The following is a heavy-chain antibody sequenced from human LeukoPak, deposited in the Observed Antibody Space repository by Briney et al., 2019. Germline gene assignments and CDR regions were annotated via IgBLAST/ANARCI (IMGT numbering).Heavy chain of an antibody. Sequence: GGSLRLSCTASGFTFGDYAMSWVRQAPGKGLEWVGFIRSKAYGGTTEYAASVEGRFTISRDDSKSIAYLQMNSLKTEDTAVYYCTKGYSYGYDGDYWGQGTLVTVSS. CDR3: TKGYSYGYDGDY. J-gene: IGHJ4*02. V-gene: IGHV3-49*04. D-gene: IGHD5-18*01. CDR2: IRSKAYGGTT. CDR1: GFTFGDYA.